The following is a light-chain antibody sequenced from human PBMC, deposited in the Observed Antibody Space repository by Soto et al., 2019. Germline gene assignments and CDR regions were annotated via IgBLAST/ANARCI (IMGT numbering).Light chain of an antibody. V-gene: IGKV1-39*01. Sequence: DIEMTQSPSSLSASGGDKFTIXXRESQSISSYLNWYQQKPGKAPKXVIYAASSLQSGVPSRFSGSGAGTDFTLTISSLQPEDFATYYCQQSYSTLITFGQGTRLEIK. CDR1: QSISSY. J-gene: IGKJ5*01. CDR2: AAS. CDR3: QQSYSTLIT.